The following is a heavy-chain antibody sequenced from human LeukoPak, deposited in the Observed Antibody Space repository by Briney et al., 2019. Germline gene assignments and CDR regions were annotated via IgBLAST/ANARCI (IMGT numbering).Heavy chain of an antibody. J-gene: IGHJ6*03. Sequence: ASVKVSGKASGYTFTSYYMHWVRQAPGQGLEWMGIINPSGGSTSYARKFQGRVTMTRDMSTSTVYMELSSLRSEDTAVYYCARGGYSNYYMDVWGKGTTVTVSS. V-gene: IGHV1-46*01. CDR3: ARGGYSNYYMDV. D-gene: IGHD5-18*01. CDR2: INPSGGST. CDR1: GYTFTSYY.